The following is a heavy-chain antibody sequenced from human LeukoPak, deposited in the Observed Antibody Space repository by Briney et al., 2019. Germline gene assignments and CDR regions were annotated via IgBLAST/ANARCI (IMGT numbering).Heavy chain of an antibody. CDR2: ISSSGSTI. CDR1: GFTFSDYY. V-gene: IGHV3-11*04. CDR3: GAGNSPTYFEH. J-gene: IGHJ4*02. D-gene: IGHD2/OR15-2a*01. Sequence: GGSLRLSCAASGFTFSDYYMSWIRQAPGKGLEWVSYISSSGSTIYYADSVKGRFTISRDSAKNSLYLQMNSLRAEDTAVYYCGAGNSPTYFEHWGQGTLVTVSS.